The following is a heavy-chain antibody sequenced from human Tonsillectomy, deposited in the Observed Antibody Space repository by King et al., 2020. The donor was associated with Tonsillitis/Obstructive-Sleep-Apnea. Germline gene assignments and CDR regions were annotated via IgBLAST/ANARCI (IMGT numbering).Heavy chain of an antibody. CDR1: GFTFGDYA. J-gene: IGHJ5*02. D-gene: IGHD3-3*01. CDR3: TRDDTYYDFWSGYENWFDP. V-gene: IGHV3-49*05. CDR2: IRSKAYGGTT. Sequence: VQLVESGGGLVKPGRSLRLSCTASGFTFGDYAMSWFRQAPGKGREWVCFIRSKAYGGTTEYAASVKGRFTISRDDSKSIAYLQMNSLKTEDTAVYYCTRDDTYYDFWSGYENWFDPWGQGTLVTVSS.